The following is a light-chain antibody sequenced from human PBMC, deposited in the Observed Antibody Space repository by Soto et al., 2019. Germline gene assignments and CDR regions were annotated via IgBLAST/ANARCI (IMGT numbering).Light chain of an antibody. CDR3: QQYGGSPRT. CDR1: QSFGGTF. J-gene: IGKJ1*01. CDR2: GAS. Sequence: EIVLTQAPGTLSLSPGEVATRSCRASQSFGGTFLAWYQQKGGQAPRLLIHGASNRATGIPDRFSGSGSGTDFTLTISRLEPEDFAVYYCQQYGGSPRTFGQGTKVEVK. V-gene: IGKV3-20*01.